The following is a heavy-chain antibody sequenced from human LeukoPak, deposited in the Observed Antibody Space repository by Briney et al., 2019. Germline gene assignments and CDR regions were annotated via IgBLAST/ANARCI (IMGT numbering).Heavy chain of an antibody. Sequence: HPGGSLRLSCAASGFTFSSYAMSWVRQAPGKGLEWVSTISDSDDSTYYADSVKGRFTISRDNSKNTLYLQMNSLRAEDTALYYCARDGHGVPLDYWGQGTLVTVSP. D-gene: IGHD4-17*01. V-gene: IGHV3-23*01. CDR1: GFTFSSYA. CDR3: ARDGHGVPLDY. J-gene: IGHJ4*02. CDR2: ISDSDDST.